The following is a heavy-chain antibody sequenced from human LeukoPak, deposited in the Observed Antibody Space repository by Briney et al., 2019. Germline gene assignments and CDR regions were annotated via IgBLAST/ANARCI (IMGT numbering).Heavy chain of an antibody. V-gene: IGHV1-46*01. D-gene: IGHD1-26*01. CDR2: INPSGGST. CDR3: ARPNSIVGAILGYFDY. J-gene: IGHJ4*02. CDR1: GYTFTSYY. Sequence: ASVKVSCKASGYTFTSYYMHWVRQAPGQGLEWMGIINPSGGSTSYAQKFQGRVTMTRDTSTSTVYMELSSLRSEDTAVYYCARPNSIVGAILGYFDYWGQGTLVTVSS.